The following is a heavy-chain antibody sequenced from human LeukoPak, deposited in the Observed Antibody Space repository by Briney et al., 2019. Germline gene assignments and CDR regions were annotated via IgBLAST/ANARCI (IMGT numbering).Heavy chain of an antibody. V-gene: IGHV1-3*01. CDR1: GYTFTSYA. J-gene: IGHJ3*02. Sequence: ASVKVSCKASGYTFTSYAVHWVRQAPGQRLEWMGWINAGNGNTKYSQKFQGRVTITRDTSASTAYMELSSLRSEDTAVYYCARDFDNGRALDIWGQGTMVTVSS. D-gene: IGHD4-17*01. CDR2: INAGNGNT. CDR3: ARDFDNGRALDI.